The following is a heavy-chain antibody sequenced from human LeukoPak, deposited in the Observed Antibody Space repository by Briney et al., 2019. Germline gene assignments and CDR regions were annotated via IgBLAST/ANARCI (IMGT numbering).Heavy chain of an antibody. Sequence: SETLSLTCAVYGGSFSGYYWSWLRQPPGKGLEWIGEINHSGSTNYNPSLKSRVTISVEKTKNQFSLKLSSVTAADTAVYYCARALITMIVVDLFDYWGQGTLVTVSS. CDR1: GGSFSGYY. D-gene: IGHD3-22*01. V-gene: IGHV4-34*01. J-gene: IGHJ4*02. CDR3: ARALITMIVVDLFDY. CDR2: INHSGST.